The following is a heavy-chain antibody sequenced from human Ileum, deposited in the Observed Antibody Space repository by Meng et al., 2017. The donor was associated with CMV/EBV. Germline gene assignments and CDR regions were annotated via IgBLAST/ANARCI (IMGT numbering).Heavy chain of an antibody. J-gene: IGHJ4*02. CDR2: IYYSGST. CDR1: GGSIRIGSYY. Sequence: VSGGSIRIGSYYWGWIRQPPGKGLEWIGSIYYSGSTYYNPSLKSRVTISVDTSKNQFSLKLSSVTAADTAVYYCASSIDIVVVFDYWGQGTLVTVSS. CDR3: ASSIDIVVVFDY. V-gene: IGHV4-39*01. D-gene: IGHD2-2*01.